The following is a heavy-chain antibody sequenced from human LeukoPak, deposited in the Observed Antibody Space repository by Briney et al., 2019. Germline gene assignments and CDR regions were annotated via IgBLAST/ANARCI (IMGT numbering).Heavy chain of an antibody. Sequence: GGSLRLSCATSGFTFADYGMSWVRQAPGKGLEWVSGTNRNGGGTGYADSVKGRFTISRDNAKNSLYLQMNSLGAEDTAFYYCARGYCSSISCYNFDNWGQGTLVTVSS. CDR3: ARGYCSSISCYNFDN. CDR2: TNRNGGGT. D-gene: IGHD2-2*02. V-gene: IGHV3-20*04. J-gene: IGHJ4*02. CDR1: GFTFADYG.